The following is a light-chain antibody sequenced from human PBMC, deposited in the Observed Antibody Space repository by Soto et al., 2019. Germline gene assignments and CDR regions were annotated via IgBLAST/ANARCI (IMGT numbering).Light chain of an antibody. V-gene: IGKV1-27*01. CDR2: AAS. CDR1: QGISNY. J-gene: IGKJ4*01. Sequence: DIQMTQSPSSLSASVGDRVTITCRASQGISNYLAWYQQKPGKVPKLLIYAASTLQSGVPSRFSGSGSGTDFTRTISSLQPEDGATYYCQKYNSALRTFGGGTKGEIK. CDR3: QKYNSALRT.